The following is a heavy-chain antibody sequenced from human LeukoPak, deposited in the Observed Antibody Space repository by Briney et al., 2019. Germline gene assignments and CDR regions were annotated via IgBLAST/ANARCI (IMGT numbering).Heavy chain of an antibody. D-gene: IGHD4-23*01. J-gene: IGHJ4*02. CDR2: INHSGST. V-gene: IGHV4-34*01. CDR1: GVSFSGYY. Sequence: PETLSLTCAVYGVSFSGYYWSWIRQPPGKGLEWIGEINHSGSTNYNPSLKSRVTISVDTSKNQFSLKLSSVTAADTAVYYCAGHLRWFDYWGQGTLATVSS. CDR3: AGHLRWFDY.